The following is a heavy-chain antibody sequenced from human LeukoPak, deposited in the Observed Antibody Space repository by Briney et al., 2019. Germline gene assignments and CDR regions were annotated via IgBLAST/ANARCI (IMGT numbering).Heavy chain of an antibody. CDR2: INHSGST. CDR3: ARVVSGSYRLDY. V-gene: IGHV4-34*01. J-gene: IGHJ4*02. CDR1: GGSFSGYY. Sequence: SETLSLTCAVYGGSFSGYYWSWIRQLPGKGLEWIGEINHSGSTNYNPSLKSRVTISVDTSKNQFSLKLSSVTAADTAVYYCARVVSGSYRLDYWGQGTLVTVSS. D-gene: IGHD1-26*01.